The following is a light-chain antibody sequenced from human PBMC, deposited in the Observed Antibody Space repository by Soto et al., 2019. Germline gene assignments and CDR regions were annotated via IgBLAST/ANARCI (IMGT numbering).Light chain of an antibody. V-gene: IGKV3-20*01. J-gene: IGKJ3*01. CDR2: GAS. CDR1: QSVSSSY. CDR3: XXXXSSLLXX. Sequence: EIVLTQSPGTLSLSPGERATLSCRASQSVSSSYLAWYQQKPGQAPRLLIYGASSRATGIPDRFSGSGSGTDFXXTXSXXXXEDXXVXXXXXXXSSLLXXFGPGTKVDIK.